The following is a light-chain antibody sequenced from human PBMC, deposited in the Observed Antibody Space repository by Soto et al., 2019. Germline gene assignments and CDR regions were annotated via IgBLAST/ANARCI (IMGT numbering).Light chain of an antibody. CDR2: DVS. Sequence: QSALTQPASVSGSPGQSITISCTGPSSDVGGYDYVSWYQQHPGKPPKLMIYDVSNRPSGVSDRFSGSKSGNTASLTISGLQAEDEADYYCSSYTSSSTSCVFGTGTKLTVL. J-gene: IGLJ1*01. CDR3: SSYTSSSTSCV. V-gene: IGLV2-14*01. CDR1: SSDVGGYDY.